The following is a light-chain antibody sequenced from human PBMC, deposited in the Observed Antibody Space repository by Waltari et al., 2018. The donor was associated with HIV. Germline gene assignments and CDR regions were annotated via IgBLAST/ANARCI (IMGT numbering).Light chain of an antibody. J-gene: IGLJ2*01. CDR1: SSYRGSDNL. CDR2: EDN. Sequence: QSALTQPASVSGSRRQSITLYCTVSSSYRGSDNLVSWYQLYPGKAPKLIIYEDNKRPSGVSNRFSGSKSADTASLTISGLQAEDEADYYCCAYAGGLEFGGGTKLTVL. V-gene: IGLV2-23*01. CDR3: CAYAGGLE.